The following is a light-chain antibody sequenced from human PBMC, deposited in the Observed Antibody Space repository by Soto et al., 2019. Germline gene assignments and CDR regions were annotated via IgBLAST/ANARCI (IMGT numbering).Light chain of an antibody. Sequence: QSVLTQPASVSGSPGQSITISCTGTSSDVGSYNLVSWYQQHPGKAPKLMIYEGSKRPSGVSNRFSGSKSGNTASLTISGLQAEDEADYYCCSYAGSSTPGVVFGGGTEVTVL. CDR2: EGS. J-gene: IGLJ2*01. CDR1: SSDVGSYNL. CDR3: CSYAGSSTPGVV. V-gene: IGLV2-23*01.